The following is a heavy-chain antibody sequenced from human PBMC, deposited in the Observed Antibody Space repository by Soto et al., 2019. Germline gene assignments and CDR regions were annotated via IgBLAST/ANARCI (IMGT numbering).Heavy chain of an antibody. CDR2: INAGNGNT. CDR3: ARDRGAPPIYHLDY. V-gene: IGHV1-3*01. J-gene: IGHJ4*02. D-gene: IGHD3-3*01. Sequence: QVPLVQSGAEVKKPGASVKVSCKASGYTFTSYAMHWVRQAPGQRLEWMGWINAGNGNTKYSQKFQGRVTITRDTSASTAYMELSSLRSEDTAVYYCARDRGAPPIYHLDYWGQGTLVTVSS. CDR1: GYTFTSYA.